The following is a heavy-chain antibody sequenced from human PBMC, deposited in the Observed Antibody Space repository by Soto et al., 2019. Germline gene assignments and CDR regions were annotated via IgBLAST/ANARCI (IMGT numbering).Heavy chain of an antibody. D-gene: IGHD1-26*01. J-gene: IGHJ5*01. V-gene: IGHV3-23*01. CDR2: IRPGGDST. Sequence: LRLSCGASGFSLRTRAMSWVRDAPGKWLEWVASIRPGGDSTYYADSVKGRFAVSRDNSNVTLYLQMDSLRVEDTDIYYCTTHEKGATWEGGFDSLGEATLITICS. CDR1: GFSLRTRA. CDR3: TTHEKGATWEGGFDS.